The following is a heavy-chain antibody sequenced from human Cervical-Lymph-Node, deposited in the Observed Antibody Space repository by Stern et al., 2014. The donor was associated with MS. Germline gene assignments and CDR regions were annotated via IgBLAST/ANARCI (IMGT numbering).Heavy chain of an antibody. CDR2: IYYGGSP. J-gene: IGHJ3*02. D-gene: IGHD6-19*01. V-gene: IGHV4-59*01. Sequence: VQLQESGPGLVKPSETLSLTCTVSGGSINTYYWSWIRQSPGKGLEWIGYIYYGGSPYYNPSLKSRVTISVDTSKNQVSLKLSSVTTADTAVYYCARGIAVTGRKAFDIWGQGTMATVSS. CDR3: ARGIAVTGRKAFDI. CDR1: GGSINTYY.